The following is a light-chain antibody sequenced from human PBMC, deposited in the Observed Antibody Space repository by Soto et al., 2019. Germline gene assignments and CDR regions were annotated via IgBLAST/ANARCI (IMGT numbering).Light chain of an antibody. V-gene: IGKV3-20*01. CDR1: QSVSSSY. CDR3: QRYGSTTPYT. J-gene: IGKJ2*01. Sequence: EIVLTQSPGTLSLSPGERATLSCRASQSVSSSYLAWYQQKPGQAPRLLIYGASSRATGIPDRFSGSGSGTGFTLTISSPEPEDVALYYCQRYGSTTPYTFGQGTKLEIK. CDR2: GAS.